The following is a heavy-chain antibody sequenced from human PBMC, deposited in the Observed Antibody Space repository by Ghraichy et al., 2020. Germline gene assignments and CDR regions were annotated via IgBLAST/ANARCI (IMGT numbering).Heavy chain of an antibody. CDR2: ISDSGGST. CDR1: GFTFGSYA. CDR3: AKDRWFFDL. J-gene: IGHJ2*01. V-gene: IGHV3-23*01. Sequence: GGSLRLSCAASGFTFGSYAINWVRQAPEKGLEWVSGISDSGGSTYYADSVKGRFTISRDNSKNTLFLQMNNLRDEDTAVYYCAKDRWFFDLWGRGTLVTVSS.